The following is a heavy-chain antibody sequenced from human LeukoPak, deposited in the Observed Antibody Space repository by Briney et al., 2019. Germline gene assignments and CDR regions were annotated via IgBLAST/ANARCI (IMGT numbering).Heavy chain of an antibody. Sequence: GEPLKISCKGSGYSFTNYWIGWVRQMPGRGLEGAGIIYPGDVDTSYSTSYHGQVIFSVNKSITTAHLQWSILKATATAMYYCARLPRIFGVVVVLAFDSWGQGTLVTVSP. D-gene: IGHD3-3*01. CDR3: ARLPRIFGVVVVLAFDS. J-gene: IGHJ4*02. CDR1: GYSFTNYW. V-gene: IGHV5-51*01. CDR2: IYPGDVDT.